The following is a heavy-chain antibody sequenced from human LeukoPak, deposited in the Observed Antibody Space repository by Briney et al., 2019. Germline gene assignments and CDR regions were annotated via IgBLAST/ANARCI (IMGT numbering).Heavy chain of an antibody. J-gene: IGHJ4*02. CDR3: IRDFYSNYGVDFDY. V-gene: IGHV3-15*01. CDR1: GLVSGFTFSKAW. D-gene: IGHD4-11*01. CDR2: IKSKTNGEST. Sequence: GGSLRLSCVDSGLVSGFTFSKAWMTWVRQAPGKGLEWVGRIKSKTNGESTEYAAPVEGRFTISRDDSKNTLYLQMNSLKTEDTAVYYCIRDFYSNYGVDFDYWGQGTQVTVSS.